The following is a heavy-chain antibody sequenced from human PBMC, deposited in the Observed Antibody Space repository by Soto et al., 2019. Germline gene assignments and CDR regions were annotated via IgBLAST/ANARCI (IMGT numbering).Heavy chain of an antibody. J-gene: IGHJ4*02. Sequence: EVQLVESGGGLVQPGGSLRLSCAASGFTFSGYNMNWVRQAPGKGLEWVSYISSSSGTIYYADSVKGRFTISRDNAKNSLYLQMNSLRAEDTAVYYCAKPRGYYDSSGYPTPDYWGQGTLVTVPS. V-gene: IGHV3-48*01. CDR3: AKPRGYYDSSGYPTPDY. CDR2: ISSSSGTI. CDR1: GFTFSGYN. D-gene: IGHD3-22*01.